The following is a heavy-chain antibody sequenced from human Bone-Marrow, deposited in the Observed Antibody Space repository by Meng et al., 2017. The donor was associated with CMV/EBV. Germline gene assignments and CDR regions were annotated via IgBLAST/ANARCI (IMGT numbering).Heavy chain of an antibody. CDR1: GFTFSSYA. J-gene: IGHJ6*02. D-gene: IGHD6-6*01. CDR2: ISYDGSNK. CDR3: TRDHSTSSEFYYYYGMDV. Sequence: GGSLRLSCAASGFTFSSYAMHWVRQAPGKGLEWVAVISYDGSNKYYADSVKGRFTISRDNSKNPLYLQMNSLKTEDTAVYYCTRDHSTSSEFYYYYGMDVWGQGTTVTVSS. V-gene: IGHV3-30*04.